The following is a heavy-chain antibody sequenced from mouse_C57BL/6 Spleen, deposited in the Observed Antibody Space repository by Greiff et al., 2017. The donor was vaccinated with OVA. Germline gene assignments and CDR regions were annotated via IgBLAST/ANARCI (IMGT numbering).Heavy chain of an antibody. V-gene: IGHV1-74*01. CDR2: IHPSDSDT. CDR3: ATSSNYYFDY. CDR1: GYTFTSYW. D-gene: IGHD2-5*01. Sequence: QVHVKQPGAELVKPGASVKVSCKASGYTFTSYWMHWVKQRPGQGLEWIGRIHPSDSDTNYNQKFKGKATLTVDKSSSTAYMQLSSLTSEDSAVYYCATSSNYYFDYWGQGTTLTVSS. J-gene: IGHJ2*01.